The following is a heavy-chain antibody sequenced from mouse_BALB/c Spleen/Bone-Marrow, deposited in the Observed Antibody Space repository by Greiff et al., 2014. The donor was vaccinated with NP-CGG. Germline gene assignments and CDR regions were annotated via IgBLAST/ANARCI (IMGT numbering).Heavy chain of an antibody. CDR3: ASYDGSYFDV. D-gene: IGHD2-3*01. Sequence: VQRVESGPELVKPGASVRTSCKASGYTFTSYYIHWVKQRPGQGLEWIGWIYPGNVNTKCNEKFKGKATLTADKSSSTAYMQLSSLTSEDSAVYFCASYDGSYFDVWGAGTTVTVSS. J-gene: IGHJ1*01. CDR2: IYPGNVNT. CDR1: GYTFTSYY. V-gene: IGHV1S56*01.